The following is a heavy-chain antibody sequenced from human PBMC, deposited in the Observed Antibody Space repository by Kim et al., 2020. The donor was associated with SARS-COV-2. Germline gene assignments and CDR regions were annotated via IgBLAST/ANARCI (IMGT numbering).Heavy chain of an antibody. CDR1: GGSISSSSYY. V-gene: IGHV4-39*07. Sequence: SETLSLTCTVSGGSISSSSYYWGWIRQPPGKGLEWIGSIYYSGSTYYNPSLKSRVTISVDTSKNQFSLKLSSVTAADTAVYYCARERTGSGSYPDYWGQGTLVTVSS. CDR2: IYYSGST. J-gene: IGHJ4*02. CDR3: ARERTGSGSYPDY. D-gene: IGHD3-10*01.